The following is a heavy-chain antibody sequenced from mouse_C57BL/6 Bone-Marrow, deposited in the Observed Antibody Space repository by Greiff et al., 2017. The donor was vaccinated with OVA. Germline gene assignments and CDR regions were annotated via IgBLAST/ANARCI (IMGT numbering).Heavy chain of an antibody. J-gene: IGHJ3*01. Sequence: GASVKMSCKASGYTFTSYTMHWVKQRPGQGLEWIGYINPSSGYTKYNQKFKDKATLTADKSSSTAYMQLSSLTSEDSAVYYCARSFTTAPFAYWGQGTLVTVSA. D-gene: IGHD1-2*01. CDR2: INPSSGYT. CDR3: ARSFTTAPFAY. CDR1: GYTFTSYT. V-gene: IGHV1-4*01.